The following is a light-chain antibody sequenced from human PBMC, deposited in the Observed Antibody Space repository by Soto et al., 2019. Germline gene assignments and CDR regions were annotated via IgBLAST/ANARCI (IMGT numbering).Light chain of an antibody. J-gene: IGKJ1*01. CDR3: QQYAGSPRT. Sequence: EIVLTQSPGTLSLSPGERATLSCRASQSVSSRSLAWYQQKPGQAPRLIISDASNRAADIPDRFSGSGSGTDFTLTINRLEPEDFAVYYCQQYAGSPRTFGQGTKVDI. V-gene: IGKV3-20*01. CDR2: DAS. CDR1: QSVSSRS.